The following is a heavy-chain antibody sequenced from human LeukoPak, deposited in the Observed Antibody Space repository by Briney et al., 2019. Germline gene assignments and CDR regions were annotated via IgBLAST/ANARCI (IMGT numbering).Heavy chain of an antibody. CDR2: ISYSGST. Sequence: SETLSLTCTVSGDSISSSRHSWGWIRQPPGKGLEWIGSISYSGSTYYNPSLKTRVTMSVDTSENQFSLKLNSVTTADSAVYYCARHFRFLGFGELLAFDNWGQGTRVIVSS. V-gene: IGHV4-39*01. D-gene: IGHD3-10*01. J-gene: IGHJ4*02. CDR1: GDSISSSRHS. CDR3: ARHFRFLGFGELLAFDN.